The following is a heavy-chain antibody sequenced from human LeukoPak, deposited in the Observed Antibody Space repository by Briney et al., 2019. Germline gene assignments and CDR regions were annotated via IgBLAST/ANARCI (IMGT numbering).Heavy chain of an antibody. J-gene: IGHJ5*02. Sequence: GGSLRLSCAASGFTFSTFAMHWVRLSPGKGVEWVSAISGSGGSTYYADSVKGRFTISRDNSKNTLYLQINSLRAEETAVYYCAKALRGDSAWCWFDPWGQGTLVTVSS. CDR3: AKALRGDSAWCWFDP. CDR1: GFTFSTFA. V-gene: IGHV3-23*01. D-gene: IGHD2-21*02. CDR2: ISGSGGST.